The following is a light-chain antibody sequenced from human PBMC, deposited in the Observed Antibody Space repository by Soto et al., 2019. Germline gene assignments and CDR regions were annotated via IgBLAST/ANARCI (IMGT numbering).Light chain of an antibody. CDR2: TAS. J-gene: IGKJ1*01. Sequence: DIQMTQSPSSLSASVGDRVSITCRASQDIGNYLAWFQQKPGKAPKPLMYTASSLQSGVPSKFSGSGSGTDFTLTIRSLQPEDSATYYCQQYKSYPWTSGQGTKVEIK. CDR1: QDIGNY. V-gene: IGKV1-16*02. CDR3: QQYKSYPWT.